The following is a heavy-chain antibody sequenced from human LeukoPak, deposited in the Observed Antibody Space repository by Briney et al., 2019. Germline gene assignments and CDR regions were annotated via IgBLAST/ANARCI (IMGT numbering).Heavy chain of an antibody. Sequence: SETLSLTPTQSLGSTSSYYGSWIRQRPGEGRWRSRHIYYSVGITYNPSLKRRVTISVDTSMNQFSLQLSSVTAADPDVYYCARHVVPAAIARYYYYYGLAVWRQGTTVTVSS. V-gene: IGHV4-59*08. CDR1: LGSTSSYY. D-gene: IGHD2-2*01. J-gene: IGHJ6*02. CDR3: ARHVVPAAIARYYYYYGLAV. CDR2: IYYSVGI.